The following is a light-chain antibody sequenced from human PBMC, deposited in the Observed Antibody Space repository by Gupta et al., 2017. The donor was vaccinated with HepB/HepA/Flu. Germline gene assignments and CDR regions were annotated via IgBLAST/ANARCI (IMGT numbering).Light chain of an antibody. J-gene: IGLJ1*01. CDR3: AAWDDALPGSYV. V-gene: IGLV1-44*01. Sequence: QSVVTQPPSVSGTPGQRVTIPCSGSTSNIGSNNVNWYQQFPGAAPRLLIAINDQRPSGVPDRFSASKSGTSASLVISGLQSEDEADYYCAAWDDALPGSYVFGSGTTVSVL. CDR1: TSNIGSNN. CDR2: IND.